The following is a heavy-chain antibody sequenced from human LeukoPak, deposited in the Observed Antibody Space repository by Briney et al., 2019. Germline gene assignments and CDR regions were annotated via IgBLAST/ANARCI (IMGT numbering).Heavy chain of an antibody. CDR1: GYTFTSYY. CDR3: TRGVQLERRYYNWFDP. J-gene: IGHJ5*02. D-gene: IGHD1-1*01. CDR2: INPSRGST. Sequence: ASVKVSCKASGYTFTSYYIYWVRQAPGQGLEWMGMINPSRGSTSYAQKFQGGLTMTRDTSTSTVYMELSSLRSEDTAVYYCTRGVQLERRYYNWFDPWGQGTLVTVSS. V-gene: IGHV1-46*01.